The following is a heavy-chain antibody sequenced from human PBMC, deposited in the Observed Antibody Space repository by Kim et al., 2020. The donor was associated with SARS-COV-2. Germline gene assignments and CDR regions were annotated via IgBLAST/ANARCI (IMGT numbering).Heavy chain of an antibody. D-gene: IGHD7-27*01. CDR3: AKVPLWGLWSEFDY. Sequence: GGSLRLSCAASGFTFSSYGMHWVRQAPGKGLEWVAVISYDGSNKYYADSEKGRFTISRDNSKNTLYLQMNSLRAEDTAVYYCAKVPLWGLWSEFDYWGQG. CDR1: GFTFSSYG. J-gene: IGHJ4*02. CDR2: ISYDGSNK. V-gene: IGHV3-30*18.